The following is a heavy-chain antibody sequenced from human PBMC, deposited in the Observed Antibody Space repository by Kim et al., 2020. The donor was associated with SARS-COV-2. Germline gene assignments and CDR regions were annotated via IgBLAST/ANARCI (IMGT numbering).Heavy chain of an antibody. D-gene: IGHD1-26*01. CDR1: GFTFSSYA. V-gene: IGHV3-30*04. CDR3: ARDWVGAGYYYYYYGMDV. J-gene: IGHJ6*02. CDR2: ISYDGSNK. Sequence: GGSLRLSCAASGFTFSSYAMHWVRQAPGKGLEWVAVISYDGSNKYYADSVKGRFTISRDNSKNTLYLQMNSLRAEDTAVYYCARDWVGAGYYYYYYGMDVWGQGTTVTVSS.